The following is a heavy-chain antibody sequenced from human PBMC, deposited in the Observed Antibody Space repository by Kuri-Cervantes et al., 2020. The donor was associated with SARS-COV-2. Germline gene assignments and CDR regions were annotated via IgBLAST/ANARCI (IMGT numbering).Heavy chain of an antibody. CDR1: GYTFTGYY. V-gene: IGHV1-2*04. Sequence: ASVKVSCKASGYTFTGYYMHWVRQAPGQGLEWMGWINPNSGGTNYAQKFQGWVTMTRDTSISTAYMELSRLRSEDTAVYYCATVPGTFSYSSSSAWGQGTLVTVSS. D-gene: IGHD6-6*01. CDR3: ATVPGTFSYSSSSA. CDR2: INPNSGGT. J-gene: IGHJ5*02.